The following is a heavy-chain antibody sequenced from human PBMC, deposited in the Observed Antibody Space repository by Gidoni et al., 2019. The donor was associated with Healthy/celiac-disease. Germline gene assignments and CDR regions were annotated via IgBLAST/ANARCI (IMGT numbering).Heavy chain of an antibody. CDR1: GGSISSRSYY. J-gene: IGHJ3*02. D-gene: IGHD5-18*01. Sequence: QLQLQESGPGLVKPSETLSLTCTVSGGSISSRSYYWGWIRQPPGKGLEWIESIYYSGSTYYNPSLKSRVTISVDTSKNQFSLKLSSVTAADTAVYYCARHWDTAMVDDAFDIWGQGTMVTVSS. CDR3: ARHWDTAMVDDAFDI. V-gene: IGHV4-39*01. CDR2: IYYSGST.